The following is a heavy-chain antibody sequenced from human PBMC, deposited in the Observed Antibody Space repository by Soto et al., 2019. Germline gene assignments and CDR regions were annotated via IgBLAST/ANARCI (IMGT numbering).Heavy chain of an antibody. J-gene: IGHJ6*02. V-gene: IGHV1-18*04. D-gene: IGHD2-21*02. Sequence: GASVKVSCKASGYTFTSYGISWVRQAPGQGLEWMGWISAYNGNTNYAQKLQGRVTMTTDTSTSTAYMELRSLRSEDTAVYYCARALLVVTAIPSYYYYGMDVWGQGTTVTVSS. CDR2: ISAYNGNT. CDR3: ARALLVVTAIPSYYYYGMDV. CDR1: GYTFTSYG.